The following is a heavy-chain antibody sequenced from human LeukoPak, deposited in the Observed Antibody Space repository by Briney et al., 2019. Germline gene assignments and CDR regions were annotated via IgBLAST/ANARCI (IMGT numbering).Heavy chain of an antibody. J-gene: IGHJ4*02. CDR2: LHHSGST. CDR3: ARTPAYYYDSSGYPNDPFDY. V-gene: IGHV4-38-2*02. Sequence: SETLSLTCSVSDYSINSGYYWGWIRQPPGKGLEWIGSLHHSGSTYNNPSLKSRVTMSVDTSKKQFSLKLRSVTAADTAVYYCARTPAYYYDSSGYPNDPFDYWGQGTLVTVSS. CDR1: DYSINSGYY. D-gene: IGHD3-22*01.